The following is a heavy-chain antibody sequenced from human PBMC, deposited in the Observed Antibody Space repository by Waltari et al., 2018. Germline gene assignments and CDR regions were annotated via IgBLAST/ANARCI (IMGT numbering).Heavy chain of an antibody. D-gene: IGHD1-26*01. V-gene: IGHV1-46*01. J-gene: IGHJ4*02. Sequence: QVQLVQSGAEVKKPGASVKVSCKASGYTFTSYYMHWVRQAPGQGLEWMGIINPRGGSTSYAQKFQDRGTMTRDTSTSTVYMELSSLRSEDTAVYYCARYFGVGATNGHYFDYWGQGTLVTVSS. CDR3: ARYFGVGATNGHYFDY. CDR2: INPRGGST. CDR1: GYTFTSYY.